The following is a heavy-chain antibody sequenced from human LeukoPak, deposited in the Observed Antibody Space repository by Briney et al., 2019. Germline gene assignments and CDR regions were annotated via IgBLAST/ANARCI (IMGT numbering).Heavy chain of an antibody. V-gene: IGHV1-69*13. CDR2: IIPIFGTA. J-gene: IGHJ4*02. D-gene: IGHD3-16*02. Sequence: ASVTVSCKASGGTFSSYAISWVRQAPGQGLEWMGGIIPIFGTANYAQKFQGRVTITADESTSTAYMELSSLRSEDTAVYYCARSYDYVWGSYRYIGYFDYWGQGTLVTVSS. CDR1: GGTFSSYA. CDR3: ARSYDYVWGSYRYIGYFDY.